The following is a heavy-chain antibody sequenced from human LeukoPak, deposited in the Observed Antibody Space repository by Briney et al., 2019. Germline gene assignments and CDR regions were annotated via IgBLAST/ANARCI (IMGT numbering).Heavy chain of an antibody. J-gene: IGHJ4*02. CDR1: GGSFSGYY. V-gene: IGHV4-34*01. CDR2: INHSGST. CDR3: ARGNRSPYHYGSGSYYYFDY. D-gene: IGHD3-10*01. Sequence: SETLSLTCAVYGGSFSGYYWSWIRQPPGKGLEWIGEINHSGSTNYNPSLKSRVTISVDTSKNQFSLKLSSVTAADTAVYYCARGNRSPYHYGSGSYYYFDYWGQGTLVTVSS.